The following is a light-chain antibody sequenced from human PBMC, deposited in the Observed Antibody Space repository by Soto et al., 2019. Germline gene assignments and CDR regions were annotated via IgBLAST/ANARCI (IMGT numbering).Light chain of an antibody. V-gene: IGKV3-20*01. J-gene: IGKJ1*01. CDR2: GAS. CDR3: QQYGSSPRT. CDR1: QSVSSNY. Sequence: EIGLTQAPGTLSLSPGERATLSCRASQSVSSNYLAWYQQKPGQAPRLLIYGASSRATGIPDRFSGSGSGTDFTLTISRLEPVDFAVYYFQQYGSSPRTFVQGTKVEIK.